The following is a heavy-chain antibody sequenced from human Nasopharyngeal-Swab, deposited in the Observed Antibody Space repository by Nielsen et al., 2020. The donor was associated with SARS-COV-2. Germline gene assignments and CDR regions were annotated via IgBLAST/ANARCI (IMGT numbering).Heavy chain of an antibody. J-gene: IGHJ2*01. D-gene: IGHD6-13*01. V-gene: IGHV4-39*01. CDR1: GGSISSSSYY. CDR2: IYYSGST. CDR3: AEKIGYSSSWYSYWYFDL. Sequence: GSLRLSCTVSGGSISSSSYYWGWIRQPPGKGLEWIGSIYYSGSTYYNPSLKSRVTISVDTSKNQFSLKLSSVTAADTAVYYCAEKIGYSSSWYSYWYFDLWGRGTLVTVSS.